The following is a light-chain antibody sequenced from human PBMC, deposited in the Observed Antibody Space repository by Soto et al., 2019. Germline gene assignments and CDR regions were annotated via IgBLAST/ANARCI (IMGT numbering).Light chain of an antibody. CDR3: QQSYSILWT. V-gene: IGKV1-39*01. CDR1: QSIATY. J-gene: IGKJ1*01. CDR2: DAS. Sequence: DIEMTQSPSSLSVSVGDSVTINCRASQSIATYLNWYQQKPGKAPKLLIYDASSLHSGVPSRFSGSGSGTEFTLTITSLRPDDFATYYCQQSYSILWTFGQGTKVDIK.